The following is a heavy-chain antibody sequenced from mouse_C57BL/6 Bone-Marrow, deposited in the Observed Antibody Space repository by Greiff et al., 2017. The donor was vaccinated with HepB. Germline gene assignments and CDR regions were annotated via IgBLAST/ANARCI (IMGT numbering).Heavy chain of an antibody. D-gene: IGHD1-1*01. Sequence: ESGPGLVKPSQSLSLTCSVTGYSITSGYYWNWIRQFPGNKLEWMGYISYDGSNNYNPSLKNRISITRDPSKNQFFLKLNSVTTEDTATYYCARAHYYGSSCFDYWGQGTTLTVSS. J-gene: IGHJ2*01. CDR1: GYSITSGYY. V-gene: IGHV3-6*01. CDR3: ARAHYYGSSCFDY. CDR2: ISYDGSN.